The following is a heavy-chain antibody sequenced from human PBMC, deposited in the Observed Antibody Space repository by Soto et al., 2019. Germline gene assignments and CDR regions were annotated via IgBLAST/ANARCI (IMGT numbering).Heavy chain of an antibody. D-gene: IGHD3-10*01. CDR1: GYSFSGYD. J-gene: IGHJ3*02. CDR3: APDSGAALYGEDALDI. Sequence: QGNLVQSGPEVKKPGASVKVSCTASGYSFSGYDITWVRQAPGQGLEWLGWVSTSIRSTMSAEKLQGRLTMTTDTSTTTVYMELRGLTSDDTAVYYCAPDSGAALYGEDALDIWGQGTMVSVSS. V-gene: IGHV1-18*04. CDR2: VSTSIRST.